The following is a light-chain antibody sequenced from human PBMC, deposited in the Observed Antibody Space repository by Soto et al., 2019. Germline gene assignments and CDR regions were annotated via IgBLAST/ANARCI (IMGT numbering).Light chain of an antibody. Sequence: QSVLTKPPSASGAPGRGVTISCSGSSSNIGSNYVYWYQQLPGTAPKLLIYRNNQRPSGVPDRFSGSKSGTSASLAISGPRSEDEADYYCAAWDGSLSGYVFGTVTKVTVL. V-gene: IGLV1-47*01. CDR1: SSNIGSNY. J-gene: IGLJ1*01. CDR2: RNN. CDR3: AAWDGSLSGYV.